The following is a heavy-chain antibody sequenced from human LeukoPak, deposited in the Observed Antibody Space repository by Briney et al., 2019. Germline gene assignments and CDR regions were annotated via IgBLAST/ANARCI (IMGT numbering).Heavy chain of an antibody. J-gene: IGHJ4*02. CDR1: GGSISSSSYY. CDR2: IYYSGST. D-gene: IGHD3-9*01. CDR3: ASTPDYDILTGYED. Sequence: SETLSLTCTVSGGSISSSSYYWGWIRQPPGKGLEWIGSIYYSGSTYYNPSLKSRVTISVDTSKNQFSLKLSSVTAADTAVYYCASTPDYDILTGYEDWGQGTLVTVSS. V-gene: IGHV4-39*07.